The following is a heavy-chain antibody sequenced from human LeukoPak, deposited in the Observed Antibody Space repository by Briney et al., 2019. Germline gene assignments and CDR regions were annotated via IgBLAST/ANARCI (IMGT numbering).Heavy chain of an antibody. D-gene: IGHD1-1*01. CDR3: ARDRLLEDREYNYYFYMDV. CDR2: ISSSGYI. CDR1: GFTFSTYS. J-gene: IGHJ6*03. V-gene: IGHV3-21*01. Sequence: GGSLRLSCAASGFTFSTYSMNWVRQAPGKGLEWVSSISSSGYIYYADSVKGRFTISRDNAKNSLFLQMNSLRAEDTAVYYCARDRLLEDREYNYYFYMDVWGKGTTVTVSS.